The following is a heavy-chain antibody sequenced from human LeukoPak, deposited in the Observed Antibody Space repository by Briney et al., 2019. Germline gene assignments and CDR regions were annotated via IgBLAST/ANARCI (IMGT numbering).Heavy chain of an antibody. CDR2: INSDGSST. V-gene: IGHV3-74*01. Sequence: GGSLGLSCAASGFTFSSYWMHWVRQAPGKGLVWVSRINSDGSSTSYADSVKGRFTISRDNAKNTLYLQMNSLRAEDTAVYYCARDRYDFWSGSGFDYWGQGTLVTVSS. D-gene: IGHD3-3*01. J-gene: IGHJ4*02. CDR1: GFTFSSYW. CDR3: ARDRYDFWSGSGFDY.